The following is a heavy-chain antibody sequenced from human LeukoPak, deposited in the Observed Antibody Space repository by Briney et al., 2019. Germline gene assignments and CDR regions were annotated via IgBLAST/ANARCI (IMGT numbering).Heavy chain of an antibody. CDR2: IIPIFGTA. CDR3: ARSHRLLGYCSGGSCPTYYYYYMDV. V-gene: IGHV1-69*06. CDR1: GYTFTSYA. Sequence: SVKVSCKASGYTFTSYAMNWVRQAPGQGLEWMGGIIPIFGTANYAQKFQGRVTITADKSTSTAYMELSSLRSEDTAVYYCARSHRLLGYCSGGSCPTYYYYYMDVWGKGTTVTVSS. D-gene: IGHD2-15*01. J-gene: IGHJ6*03.